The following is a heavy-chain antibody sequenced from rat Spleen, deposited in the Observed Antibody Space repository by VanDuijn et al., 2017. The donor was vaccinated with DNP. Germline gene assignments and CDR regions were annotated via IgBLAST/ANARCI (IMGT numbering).Heavy chain of an antibody. Sequence: EVQLVESGGGLVQPGRSLKLSCAASGFTCSGYYMAWVRQAPKKGLEWVASIGSEGRSTYYGDSVKGRFTMSRGNAKSTLYLQMNSLRSEDTATYYCARHGTIMYTTDYYYGAMDVWGQGTSVTVSS. CDR1: GFTCSGYY. J-gene: IGHJ4*01. D-gene: IGHD1-6*01. CDR2: IGSEGRST. V-gene: IGHV5-22*01. CDR3: ARHGTIMYTTDYYYGAMDV.